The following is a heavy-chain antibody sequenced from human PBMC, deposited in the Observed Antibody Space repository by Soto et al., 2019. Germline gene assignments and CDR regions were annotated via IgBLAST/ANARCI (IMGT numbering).Heavy chain of an antibody. Sequence: GGSLRLSCAVSGFPFSSFGMNWVRQAPGKGLEWISYITSDSSTRHYADFVKGRFTISRDNAKNSLYLQMNSLRDEDTAVYFCARDPDGIIDFDYWGQGTQVTV. CDR2: ITSDSSTR. D-gene: IGHD3-10*01. CDR3: ARDPDGIIDFDY. J-gene: IGHJ4*02. V-gene: IGHV3-48*02. CDR1: GFPFSSFG.